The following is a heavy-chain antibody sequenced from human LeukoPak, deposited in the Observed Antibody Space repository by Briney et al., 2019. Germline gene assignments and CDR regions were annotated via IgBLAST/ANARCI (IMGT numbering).Heavy chain of an antibody. J-gene: IGHJ5*02. D-gene: IGHD2-2*01. Sequence: GASVKVSRKASGYTFTSYGISWVRQAPGQGLEWMGWISAYNGNTNYAQKLQGRVTMTTDTSTSTAYMELRSLRSDDTAVYYCARARSYCSSTSCYAPDWFDPWGQGTLVTVSS. CDR2: ISAYNGNT. CDR3: ARARSYCSSTSCYAPDWFDP. CDR1: GYTFTSYG. V-gene: IGHV1-18*01.